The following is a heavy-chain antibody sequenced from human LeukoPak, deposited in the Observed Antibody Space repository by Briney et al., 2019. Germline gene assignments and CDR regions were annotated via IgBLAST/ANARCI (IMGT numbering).Heavy chain of an antibody. Sequence: GASVKVSCKASGYSFISYYIHWVRQAPGQGLEWLGWIDSDSGTTNYAQKFQGRVTMTRDTSKRTAHMELSRLRSDDTAVFYCARESRILEWTLLFDIWGQGAMVTVST. CDR3: ARESRILEWTLLFDI. D-gene: IGHD3-3*01. CDR1: GYSFISYY. V-gene: IGHV1-2*02. J-gene: IGHJ3*02. CDR2: IDSDSGTT.